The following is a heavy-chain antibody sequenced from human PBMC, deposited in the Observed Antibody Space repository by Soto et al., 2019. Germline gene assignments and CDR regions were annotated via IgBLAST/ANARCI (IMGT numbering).Heavy chain of an antibody. J-gene: IGHJ6*02. D-gene: IGHD3-16*01. V-gene: IGHV1-18*01. CDR2: ISPYSGNT. CDR3: AXGDNYVTPTPQDV. Sequence: QVQLVQSGDEVRKPGSSVKVSCKASGYIFVNYGIAWVRQAPGQGLEWMGWISPYSGNTHYASKVQGRLTMTTETSTXTAYMXXGXXXXDXTAVYYCAXGDNYVTPTPQDVWGQGTTVTVSS. CDR1: GYIFVNYG.